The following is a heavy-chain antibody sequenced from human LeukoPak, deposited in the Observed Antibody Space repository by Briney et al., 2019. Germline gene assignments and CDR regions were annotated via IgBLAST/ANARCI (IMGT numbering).Heavy chain of an antibody. CDR1: GGSFSGYY. Sequence: SETLSLTCAVYGGSFSGYYWSWIRQPPGKGLEWIGEINHSGSTNYNPSLKSRVTISVDTSKNQFSLKLSSVTAADTAVYYCARSWGQQLPPVYWGQGTLVTVSS. V-gene: IGHV4-34*01. D-gene: IGHD6-13*01. J-gene: IGHJ4*02. CDR3: ARSWGQQLPPVY. CDR2: INHSGST.